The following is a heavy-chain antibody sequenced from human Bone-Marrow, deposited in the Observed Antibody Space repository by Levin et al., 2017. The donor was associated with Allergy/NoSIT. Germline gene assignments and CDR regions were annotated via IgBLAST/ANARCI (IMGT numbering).Heavy chain of an antibody. V-gene: IGHV3-30*04. J-gene: IGHJ4*02. CDR2: ISYDGSQK. Sequence: GGSLRLSCVASGFTFTTYTVHWVRQAPGKGLEWVSLISYDGSQKYYADSVQGRFTISRDNSKNTLYLQMNRLRPEDTAIYYCARDGVSGNYPYLDSWGQGSLVTVSS. D-gene: IGHD1-26*01. CDR1: GFTFTTYT. CDR3: ARDGVSGNYPYLDS.